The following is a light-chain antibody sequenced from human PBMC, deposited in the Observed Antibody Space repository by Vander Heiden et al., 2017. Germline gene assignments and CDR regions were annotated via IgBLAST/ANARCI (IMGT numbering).Light chain of an antibody. Sequence: EIVLTPSPATLSVSPGEGATLSCRASQSVSSNLAWYQHKPGQAPRLLIFGASNRATGIPARFSGSGSGTEFTLTISSLQSEDFAIYYCQQSKSWPLTFGGGTKVDIK. CDR1: QSVSSN. V-gene: IGKV3-15*01. CDR3: QQSKSWPLT. CDR2: GAS. J-gene: IGKJ4*01.